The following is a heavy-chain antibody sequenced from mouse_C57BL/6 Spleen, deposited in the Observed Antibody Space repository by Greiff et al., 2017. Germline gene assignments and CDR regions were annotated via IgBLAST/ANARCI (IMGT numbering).Heavy chain of an antibody. Sequence: VQLQQSGPGLVQPSQSLSITCTVSGFSLTSYGVHWVRQSPGKGLEWLGVIWRGGSTDYNAAFMSRLSITKDNSKSQVFFKMNSLQADDTAIYYCAKRIYYGNYYYAMDYWGQGTSVTVSS. CDR3: AKRIYYGNYYYAMDY. D-gene: IGHD2-1*01. V-gene: IGHV2-5*01. CDR2: IWRGGST. J-gene: IGHJ4*01. CDR1: GFSLTSYG.